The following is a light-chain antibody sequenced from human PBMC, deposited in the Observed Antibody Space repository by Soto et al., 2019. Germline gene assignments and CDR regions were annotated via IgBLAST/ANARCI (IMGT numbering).Light chain of an antibody. Sequence: QSVLTQPPSVSGAPGQRVTISCTGSSSNIGAGYDVHWYQQLPGTAPKLLIYGNSNGPSGVPDRFSGSKSGTSTSLAITGFEAEDEADYYCQSYDSSLSGYVFGTGTKLTVL. V-gene: IGLV1-40*01. J-gene: IGLJ1*01. CDR1: SSNIGAGYD. CDR3: QSYDSSLSGYV. CDR2: GNS.